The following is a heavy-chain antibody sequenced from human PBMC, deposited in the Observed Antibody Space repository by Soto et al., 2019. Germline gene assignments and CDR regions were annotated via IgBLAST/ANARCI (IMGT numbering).Heavy chain of an antibody. J-gene: IGHJ4*02. V-gene: IGHV4-59*12. Sequence: PSETLSLTCTVSAGSIRSYYWTWIRQPPGKGLEWLGYIFYSGSTFYNPSLKSRVTISIHTSKSQFSLQLTSLTAADTAVYYCARGREFDSWGQGTLVTVSS. CDR1: AGSIRSYY. CDR3: ARGREFDS. CDR2: IFYSGST.